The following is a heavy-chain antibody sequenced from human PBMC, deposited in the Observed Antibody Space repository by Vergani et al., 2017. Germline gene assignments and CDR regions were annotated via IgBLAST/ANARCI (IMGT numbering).Heavy chain of an antibody. D-gene: IGHD4-23*01. Sequence: QVQLQESGPGLVKPSETLSLTCTVSGGSISSYYWSWIRQPPGKGLEWIGYIYYSGSTNYNPSLKSRVTISVDPSKNQFSLKLRSVTAADTAVYYCARDRYGGSGYWGQGTLVTVSS. CDR1: GGSISSYY. V-gene: IGHV4-59*01. J-gene: IGHJ4*02. CDR3: ARDRYGGSGY. CDR2: IYYSGST.